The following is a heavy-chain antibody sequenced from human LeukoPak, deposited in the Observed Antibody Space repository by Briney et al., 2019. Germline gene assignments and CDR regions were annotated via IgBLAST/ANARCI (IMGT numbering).Heavy chain of an antibody. CDR2: IYYSGST. J-gene: IGHJ2*01. D-gene: IGHD2-21*01. CDR3: ARALYCGGDCYQINWYFDL. V-gene: IGHV4-30-4*08. CDR1: GGSISSGDYY. Sequence: EASQTLSLTCTVSGGSISSGDYYWSWIRQPPGKGLEWSGYIYYSGSTYYNPSLKSRVTISVDTSKNQFSLKLSSVTAADTAVYYCARALYCGGDCYQINWYFDLWGRGTLVTVSS.